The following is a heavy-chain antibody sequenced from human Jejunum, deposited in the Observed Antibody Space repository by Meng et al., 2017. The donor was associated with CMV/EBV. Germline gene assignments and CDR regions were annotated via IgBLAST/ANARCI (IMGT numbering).Heavy chain of an antibody. CDR1: SGCY. V-gene: IGHV4-39*07. Sequence: SGCYWGWSRQPPRTGLGWIGNMYYSGRTYYSATLKSRVVISVDTSRNQFSLKLSSVTAADTAVYYCARAPYNYFDNSGDPPDYWGQGTRVTVSS. CDR2: MYYSGRT. D-gene: IGHD3-22*01. J-gene: IGHJ4*02. CDR3: ARAPYNYFDNSGDPPDY.